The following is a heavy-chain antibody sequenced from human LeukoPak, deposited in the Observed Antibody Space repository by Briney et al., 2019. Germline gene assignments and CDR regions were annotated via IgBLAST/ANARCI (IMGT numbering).Heavy chain of an antibody. Sequence: GGSLRLSCAASGFTFSSYSMNWVRQAPGKGLEWVSSISSSSSYIYYADSVKGRFTISRDNAKNTLYLQMNSLRAEDTAVYYCAREGGYGDYRYFDYWGQGTLVTVSS. CDR1: GFTFSSYS. D-gene: IGHD4-17*01. CDR2: ISSSSSYI. CDR3: AREGGYGDYRYFDY. V-gene: IGHV3-21*01. J-gene: IGHJ4*02.